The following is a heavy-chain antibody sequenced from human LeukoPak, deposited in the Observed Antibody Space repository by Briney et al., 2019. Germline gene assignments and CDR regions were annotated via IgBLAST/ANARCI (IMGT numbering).Heavy chain of an antibody. CDR1: GYTFTSYG. CDR2: ISAYNGNT. Sequence: EASVKVSCKASGYTFTSYGISWVRQAPGQGLEWMGWISAYNGNTNYAQKLQGRVTMTTDTSTSTAYMELRSLRSDDTAVYYCVMYCSSTSCYKVVDYWGRGTLVTVSS. J-gene: IGHJ4*02. D-gene: IGHD2-2*02. V-gene: IGHV1-18*01. CDR3: VMYCSSTSCYKVVDY.